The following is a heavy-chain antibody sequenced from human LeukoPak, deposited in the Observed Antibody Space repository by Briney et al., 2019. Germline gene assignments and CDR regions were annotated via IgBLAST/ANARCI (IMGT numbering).Heavy chain of an antibody. CDR3: ARDRRYGDYALDY. D-gene: IGHD4-17*01. J-gene: IGHJ4*02. CDR2: ISASGRST. V-gene: IGHV3-21*01. CDR1: GFNFSSFV. Sequence: GGSLRLSCAGSGFNFSSFVMTWVRQAPGKGLEWFSSISASGRSTYYADSVKGRFTISRDNAKNSLYLQMNSLRAEDTAVYYCARDRRYGDYALDYWGQGTLVTVSS.